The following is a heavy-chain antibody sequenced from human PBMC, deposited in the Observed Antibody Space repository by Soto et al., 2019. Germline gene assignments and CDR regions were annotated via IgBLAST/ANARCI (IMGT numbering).Heavy chain of an antibody. J-gene: IGHJ5*02. Sequence: SETLSLTCTVSGGSISSYYWSWIRQPPGKGLEWIGYIYYSGSTNYNPSLKSRVTISVDTSKNQFSLKPSSVTAADTAVYYCARVMGGSTKNWFDPWGQGTLVTVSS. CDR3: ARVMGGSTKNWFDP. CDR1: GGSISSYY. CDR2: IYYSGST. V-gene: IGHV4-59*01. D-gene: IGHD2-8*01.